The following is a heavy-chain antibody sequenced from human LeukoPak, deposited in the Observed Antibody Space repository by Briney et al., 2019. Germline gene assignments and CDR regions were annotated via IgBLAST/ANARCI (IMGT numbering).Heavy chain of an antibody. D-gene: IGHD3-22*01. Sequence: KPSETLSLTCAVSGYSISSSYYWSWIRQPPGKGLEWIGEINHSGSTNYNPSLKSRVTISVDTSKNQFSLKLSSVTAADTAVYYCARIDYYDSPLYWGQGTLVTVSS. V-gene: IGHV4-34*01. J-gene: IGHJ4*02. CDR3: ARIDYYDSPLY. CDR1: GYSISSSYY. CDR2: INHSGST.